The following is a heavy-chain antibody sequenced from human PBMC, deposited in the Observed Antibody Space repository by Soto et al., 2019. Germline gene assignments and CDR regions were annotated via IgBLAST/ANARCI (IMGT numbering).Heavy chain of an antibody. CDR1: GFTVSSNY. D-gene: IGHD3-3*01. Sequence: GGSLRLSCAASGFTVSSNYMSWVRQAPGKGLEWVSVIYSGGSTYYADSVKGRFTISRDNSKNTLYLQMNSLRAEDTAVYYCARCRFLEWPPSPRYWFDPWGQGTLVTVSS. CDR3: ARCRFLEWPPSPRYWFDP. J-gene: IGHJ5*02. V-gene: IGHV3-66*01. CDR2: IYSGGST.